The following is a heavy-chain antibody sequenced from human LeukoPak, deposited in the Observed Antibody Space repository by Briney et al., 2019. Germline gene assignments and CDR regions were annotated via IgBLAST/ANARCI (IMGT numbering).Heavy chain of an antibody. CDR1: GGSISSSSYY. J-gene: IGHJ6*03. CDR2: IYYSGST. V-gene: IGHV4-39*07. CDR3: ARDVVRSSSWFVLSSNYYYYYYMDV. D-gene: IGHD6-13*01. Sequence: KPSETLSLTCTVSGGSISSSSYYWGWIRQPPGKGLEWIGSIYYSGSTYYNPSLKSRVTISVDTSKNQFSLKLSSVTAADTAVYYCARDVVRSSSWFVLSSNYYYYYYMDVWGKGTTVTVSS.